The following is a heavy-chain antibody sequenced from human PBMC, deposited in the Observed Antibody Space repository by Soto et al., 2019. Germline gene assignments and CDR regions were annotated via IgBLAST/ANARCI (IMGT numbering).Heavy chain of an antibody. CDR1: GFSFSRYA. D-gene: IGHD2-15*01. V-gene: IGHV3-23*01. Sequence: EVQLLESGGGLVLPGGSLRLSCVASGFSFSRYAMSWVRQAPGRGLEWVAGLSGSGTDTYFADSVQGRITISRDKSKNTLSLELSFVTADDTATYFCVKQGYTCGLIYWYFDLWGRGTLVTVSS. J-gene: IGHJ2*01. CDR3: VKQGYTCGLIYWYFDL. CDR2: LSGSGTDT.